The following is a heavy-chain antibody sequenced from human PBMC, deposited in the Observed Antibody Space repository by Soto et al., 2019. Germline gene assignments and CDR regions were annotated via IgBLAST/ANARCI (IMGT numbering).Heavy chain of an antibody. CDR2: IYHSGST. J-gene: IGHJ4*02. D-gene: IGHD1-1*01. CDR1: GGSISSSNW. CDR3: SRGGDAYKAGNY. Sequence: SETLSLTCAVSGGSISSSNWWSWVRQPPGKGLEWIGEIYHSGSTNYNSSLKSRVTISADTSKNQFFLKLSSVTAADTAVYYCSRGGDAYKAGNYWGQGTLVTVSS. V-gene: IGHV4-4*02.